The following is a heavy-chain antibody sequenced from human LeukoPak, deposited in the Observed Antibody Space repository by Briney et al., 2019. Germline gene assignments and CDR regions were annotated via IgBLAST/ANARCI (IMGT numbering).Heavy chain of an antibody. J-gene: IGHJ4*02. CDR2: IYTSGST. D-gene: IGHD3-22*01. CDR3: ARAQDFSDSSGPNYLDF. CDR1: GGSMSSYY. V-gene: IGHV4-4*07. Sequence: PSETLSLTCNVSGGSMSSYYWSWMRQPAGKGLEWIGRIYTSGSTTYNPSLKSRITMSVDTSRNQFSLKLLSVTAADTAVYYCARAQDFSDSSGPNYLDFWGQGILVTVSS.